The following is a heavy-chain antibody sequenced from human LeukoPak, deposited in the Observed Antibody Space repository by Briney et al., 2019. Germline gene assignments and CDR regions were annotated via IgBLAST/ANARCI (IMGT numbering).Heavy chain of an antibody. CDR1: GFTFTNNW. J-gene: IGHJ4*02. CDR3: ARDRGLSPFDY. V-gene: IGHV3-7*01. CDR2: IKQDGGEK. D-gene: IGHD6-25*01. Sequence: PGGSLRLSCAASGFTFTNNWMTWVRQAPGKGLEWVATIKQDGGEKYYVDPVKGRFTISRDNARDSLYLQMNILRAEDAAVYYCARDRGLSPFDYWGQGTLVTVSS.